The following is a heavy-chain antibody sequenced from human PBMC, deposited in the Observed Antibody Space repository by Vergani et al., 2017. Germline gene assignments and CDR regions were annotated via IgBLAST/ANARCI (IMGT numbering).Heavy chain of an antibody. CDR3: ARHGYCSSTSCYLGSFWYI. D-gene: IGHD2-2*03. CDR2: IYYSGST. CDR1: GGSISSSSYY. J-gene: IGHJ3*02. Sequence: QLQLQESGPGLVKPSETLSLTCTVSGGSISSSSYYWGWIRQPPGKGLEWIGSIYYSGSTYYNPSLKSRVTISVDTSKNQFSLKLSSVTAADTAVYYCARHGYCSSTSCYLGSFWYIWDQGTMVTVSS. V-gene: IGHV4-39*01.